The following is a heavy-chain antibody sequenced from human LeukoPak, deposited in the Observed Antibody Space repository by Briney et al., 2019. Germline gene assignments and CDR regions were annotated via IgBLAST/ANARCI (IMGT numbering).Heavy chain of an antibody. D-gene: IGHD3-9*01. V-gene: IGHV4-38-2*02. CDR3: ARDGYYDILTGYYPLVYYYYYMDV. Sequence: SETLSLTCAVSGYSISSGYYWGWIRQPPGKGLEWIGSIYHSGSTYHNPSLKSRVTISVDTSKNQFSLKLSSVTAADTAVYYCARDGYYDILTGYYPLVYYYYYMDVWGKGTTVTVSS. J-gene: IGHJ6*03. CDR1: GYSISSGYY. CDR2: IYHSGST.